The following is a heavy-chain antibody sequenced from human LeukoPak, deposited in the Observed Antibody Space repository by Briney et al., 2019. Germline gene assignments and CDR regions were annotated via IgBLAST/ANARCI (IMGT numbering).Heavy chain of an antibody. CDR1: GFTFSSYW. Sequence: GGSLRLSCAASGFTFSSYWMSWVRQAPGKGLEWVANIKQDGSEKYYVDSVKGRFTISRDNAKNSLYLQMNSLRAEDTAVYYCARIRFLEWFRRDPQGRFDYWGQGTLVTVSS. V-gene: IGHV3-7*01. J-gene: IGHJ4*02. CDR3: ARIRFLEWFRRDPQGRFDY. D-gene: IGHD3-3*01. CDR2: IKQDGSEK.